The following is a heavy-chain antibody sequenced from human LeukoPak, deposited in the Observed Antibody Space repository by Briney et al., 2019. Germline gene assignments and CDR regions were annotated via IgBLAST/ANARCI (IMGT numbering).Heavy chain of an antibody. CDR1: GFTFSSYA. V-gene: IGHV3-23*01. J-gene: IGHJ4*02. CDR2: ISGSGGST. Sequence: GGSLRLSCAASGFTFSSYAMSWVRQAPGKGLEWVSAISGSGGSTYYADSVKGRFTISRDNSKNTLYLQMNSLRAEDTAVYYCAKDRGDYYDSSCYYYGEAYFDYWGQGTLVTVSS. CDR3: AKDRGDYYDSSCYYYGEAYFDY. D-gene: IGHD3-22*01.